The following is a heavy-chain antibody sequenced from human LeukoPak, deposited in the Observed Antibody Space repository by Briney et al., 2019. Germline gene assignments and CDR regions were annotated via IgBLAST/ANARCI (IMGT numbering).Heavy chain of an antibody. V-gene: IGHV3-7*01. D-gene: IGHD3-10*01. J-gene: IGHJ4*02. CDR2: INQGGSEK. CDR1: GFTFSSYG. CDR3: ARDAFASGSYNPFDN. Sequence: PGGSLRLSCAASGFTFSSYGMHWVRQAPGKGLEWVANINQGGSEKFYVDSVKGRFTISRDNAKNSLYLQINSLRAEDTAVYYCARDAFASGSYNPFDNWGQGTLVTVSS.